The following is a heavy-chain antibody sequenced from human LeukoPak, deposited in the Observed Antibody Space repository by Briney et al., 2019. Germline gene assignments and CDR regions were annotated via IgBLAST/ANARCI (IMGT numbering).Heavy chain of an antibody. J-gene: IGHJ2*01. V-gene: IGHV4-34*01. CDR1: GGSFSGYY. Sequence: SETLSLTCAVYGGSFSGYYWSWIRQPPGKGLEWIGEINHSGSTNYNPSLKSRVTISVDTSKNQFSLKLSSVTAADTAVYYCARGIVVPAAPRGWYFDLWGRGTLVTVSS. CDR2: INHSGST. D-gene: IGHD2-2*01. CDR3: ARGIVVPAAPRGWYFDL.